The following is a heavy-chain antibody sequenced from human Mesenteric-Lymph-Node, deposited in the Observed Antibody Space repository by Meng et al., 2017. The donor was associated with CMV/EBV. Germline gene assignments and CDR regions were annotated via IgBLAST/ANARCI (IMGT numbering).Heavy chain of an antibody. V-gene: IGHV3-21*01. D-gene: IGHD3-10*01. Sequence: GGSLRLSCAASGFTFSSYWMHWVRQAPGKGLEWVSSISSSSSYIYYADSVKGRFTISRDNAKNSLYLQMNSLRAEDTAVYYCASNGSGSYYYWGQGTLVTVSS. CDR3: ASNGSGSYYY. CDR1: GFTFSSYW. CDR2: ISSSSSYI. J-gene: IGHJ4*02.